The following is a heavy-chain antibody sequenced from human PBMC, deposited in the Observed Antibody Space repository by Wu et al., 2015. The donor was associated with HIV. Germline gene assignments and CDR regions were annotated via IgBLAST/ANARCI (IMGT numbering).Heavy chain of an antibody. V-gene: IGHV1-69*13. J-gene: IGHJ2*01. Sequence: QVQLVQSGDEVKKPGASVKVSCKTSGFVFITYGIGWVRQAPGQGLEWMGWIIPIFGTANYAQKFQGRVTITADESTSTAYMELSSLRSEDTAVYYCARAQYGDTVHFDLWGRGTLVTVSS. CDR3: ARAQYGDTVHFDL. CDR1: GFVFITYG. D-gene: IGHD4-17*01. CDR2: IIPIFGTA.